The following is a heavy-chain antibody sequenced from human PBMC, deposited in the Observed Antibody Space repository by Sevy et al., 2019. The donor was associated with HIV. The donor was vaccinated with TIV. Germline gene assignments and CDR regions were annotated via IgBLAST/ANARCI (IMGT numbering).Heavy chain of an antibody. CDR3: AGRGYSYGYAH. CDR2: IYYSGST. V-gene: IGHV4-59*13. CDR1: GGSISSYY. Sequence: SETLSLTCTVSGGSISSYYWSWIRQPPGKGLEWIGYIYYSGSTNYNPSLKSRVTISVDTSKNQFSLKLSSVTAADTAVYYCAGRGYSYGYAHWGQGTLVTVSS. D-gene: IGHD5-18*01. J-gene: IGHJ4*02.